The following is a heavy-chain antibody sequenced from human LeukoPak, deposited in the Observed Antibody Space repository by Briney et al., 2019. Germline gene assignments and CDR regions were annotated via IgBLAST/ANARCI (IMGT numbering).Heavy chain of an antibody. Sequence: GGSQRLSCAASGFTFSSYGMHWVRQAPGKGLEWVAVICYDGSNKYYADSVKGRFTISRDNSKNTLYLQMNSLRAEDTAVYYCARDRGYSYGDRSTFDYWGQGTLVTVSS. CDR2: ICYDGSNK. D-gene: IGHD5-18*01. J-gene: IGHJ4*02. V-gene: IGHV3-33*01. CDR3: ARDRGYSYGDRSTFDY. CDR1: GFTFSSYG.